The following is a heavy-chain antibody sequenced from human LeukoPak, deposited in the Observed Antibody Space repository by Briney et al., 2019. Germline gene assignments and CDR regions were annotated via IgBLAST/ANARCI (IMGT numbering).Heavy chain of an antibody. CDR1: GYTFNVYY. CDR2: INPNSGGT. J-gene: IGHJ4*02. V-gene: IGHV1-2*02. D-gene: IGHD1-26*01. CDR3: ARDQGGGATDFDY. Sequence: ASVKVSCKASGYTFNVYYIHWVRQAPGQGLEWMGWINPNSGGTNFAQKFQGRVTLTRDTSISTVYMELSRVTSDDTAVYYCARDQGGGATDFDYWGQGTLVTASS.